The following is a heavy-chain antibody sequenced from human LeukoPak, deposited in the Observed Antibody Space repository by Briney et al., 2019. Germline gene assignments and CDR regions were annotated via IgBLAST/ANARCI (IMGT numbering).Heavy chain of an antibody. J-gene: IGHJ4*02. Sequence: ASVKVSCKASGYTFTSYDINWVRQATGQGLEWMGWMNPNSGNTGYAQKFQGRVTMTRSASINTAYMELSSLTSDDTAVYYCARSSVGARRRIDYWGQGTLVTASS. CDR1: GYTFTSYD. V-gene: IGHV1-8*01. CDR3: ARSSVGARRRIDY. CDR2: MNPNSGNT. D-gene: IGHD1-26*01.